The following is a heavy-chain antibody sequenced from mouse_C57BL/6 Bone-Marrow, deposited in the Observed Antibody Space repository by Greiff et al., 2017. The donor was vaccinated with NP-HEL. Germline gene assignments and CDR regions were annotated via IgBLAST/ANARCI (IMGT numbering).Heavy chain of an antibody. Sequence: EVQLQQSGPELVKPGASVKISCKASGYTLTDYYMNWVKQSHGKSLEWIGDINPNNGGTSYNQKFKGKATLTVDKSSSTAYMELRSLTSEDSAVYYCARTSLYYDYDVFAYWSQGTLVTVSA. J-gene: IGHJ3*01. V-gene: IGHV1-26*01. D-gene: IGHD2-4*01. CDR1: GYTLTDYY. CDR3: ARTSLYYDYDVFAY. CDR2: INPNNGGT.